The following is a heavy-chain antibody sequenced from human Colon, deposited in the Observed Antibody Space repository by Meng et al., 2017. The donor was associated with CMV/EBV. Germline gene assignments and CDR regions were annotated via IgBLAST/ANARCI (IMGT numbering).Heavy chain of an antibody. CDR1: GGTFSSYT. J-gene: IGHJ3*01. V-gene: IGHV1-69*08. Sequence: SVKVSCKASGGTFSSYTIYWVRQAPGQGLEWMGRILPILGTVKYSQNFQGRVTITADKSTSTAYMELECLRSDDTAVYYCARDGLSSDAFDVWGQGTMVTVSS. CDR2: ILPILGTV. CDR3: ARDGLSSDAFDV.